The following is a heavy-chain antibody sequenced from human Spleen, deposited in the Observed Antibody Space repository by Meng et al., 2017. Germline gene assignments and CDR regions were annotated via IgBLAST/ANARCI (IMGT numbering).Heavy chain of an antibody. CDR1: GYSISSGYY. CDR3: ARDRGIAVAGTTDY. Sequence: SETLSLTCTVSGYSISSGYYWGWIRQPPGKGLEWIGSIYHSGSTYYNPSLKSRVTISVDTSKNQISLKLSSVTAADTAVYYCARDRGIAVAGTTDYWGQGTLVTVSS. J-gene: IGHJ4*02. D-gene: IGHD6-19*01. V-gene: IGHV4-38-2*02. CDR2: IYHSGST.